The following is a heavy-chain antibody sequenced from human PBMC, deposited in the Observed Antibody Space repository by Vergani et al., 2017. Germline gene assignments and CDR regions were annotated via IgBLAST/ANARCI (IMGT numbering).Heavy chain of an antibody. V-gene: IGHV4-31*03. Sequence: QVQLQESGPGLVKPSQTLSLTCTVSGGSISSGGYYWSWIRKHPGKGLEWIGYIYYSGSTYYNPSLKSRVTISVDTSKNQFSLKLSSVTAAYTAVYYCARVTRSSSWYEASGQQFDPWGQGTLVTVSS. CDR2: IYYSGST. J-gene: IGHJ5*02. CDR3: ARVTRSSSWYEASGQQFDP. D-gene: IGHD6-13*01. CDR1: GGSISSGGYY.